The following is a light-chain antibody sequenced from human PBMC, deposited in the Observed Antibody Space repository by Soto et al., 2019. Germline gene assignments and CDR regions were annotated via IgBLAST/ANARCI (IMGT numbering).Light chain of an antibody. J-gene: IGKJ1*01. V-gene: IGKV3-11*01. Sequence: EIVLTQSPATLSLSPGERATLSCRASESVTSFLAWYQQKPGQAPRLLIYDASNRATGISARFSGSGSGTDFTLTISSQEPEDFAVYYCQQRSDWPRTFGQGTKVESK. CDR3: QQRSDWPRT. CDR1: ESVTSF. CDR2: DAS.